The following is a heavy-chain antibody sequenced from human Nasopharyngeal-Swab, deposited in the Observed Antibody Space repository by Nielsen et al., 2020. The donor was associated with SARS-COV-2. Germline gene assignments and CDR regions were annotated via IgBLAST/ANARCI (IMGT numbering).Heavy chain of an antibody. CDR3: AKDQRALDSNYYYYGMDV. CDR2: ISWNSGSI. Sequence: SLKISCAASGFTFDDYAMHWVRQAPGKGLEWVSGISWNSGSIGYADSVKGRFTISRDNAKNSLYRQMNSLRAEDTALYYCAKDQRALDSNYYYYGMDVWGQGTTVTVSS. V-gene: IGHV3-9*01. CDR1: GFTFDDYA. J-gene: IGHJ6*02. D-gene: IGHD3/OR15-3a*01.